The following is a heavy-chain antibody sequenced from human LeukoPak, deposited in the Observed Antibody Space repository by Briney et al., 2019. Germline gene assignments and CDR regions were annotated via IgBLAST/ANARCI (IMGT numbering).Heavy chain of an antibody. V-gene: IGHV4-59*08. CDR2: IYYSGST. CDR1: GGSLHRSF. J-gene: IGHJ4*02. Sequence: SETLSLTCVVSGGSLHRSFWTWVRQPPGKGLEWIGYIYYSGSTNYNPSLKSRVTISVDTSKNQFSLKLSSVTAADTAVYYCARHASSSSYSDFDYWGQGTLVTVSS. D-gene: IGHD6-13*01. CDR3: ARHASSSSYSDFDY.